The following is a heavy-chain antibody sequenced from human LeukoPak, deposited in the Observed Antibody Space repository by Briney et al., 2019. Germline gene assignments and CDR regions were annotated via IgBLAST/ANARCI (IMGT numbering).Heavy chain of an antibody. V-gene: IGHV3-33*01. D-gene: IGHD6-13*01. CDR3: ARDWSRDSSSWYYNWFDP. J-gene: IGHJ5*02. Sequence: PARSLRLSCAVSGFTLSSYGMYWVRQAPRKGLEWVAVIWKDGSNKYYADSVKRRFTISRDNSKNTLYLQMNSLRAEDTAVYYCARDWSRDSSSWYYNWFDPWGQGTLVTVSS. CDR2: IWKDGSNK. CDR1: GFTLSSYG.